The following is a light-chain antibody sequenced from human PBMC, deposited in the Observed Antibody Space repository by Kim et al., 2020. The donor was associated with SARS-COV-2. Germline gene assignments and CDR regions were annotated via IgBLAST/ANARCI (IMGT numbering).Light chain of an antibody. CDR2: GVS. Sequence: SPGERATLSCRASQSVSSSFLAWYQQKPGQAPRLLFYGVSSRATGIPDRFSGSGSGTDFTLTISRLEPEDFAVYYCQQYGRPPLTFGGGTKVDIK. V-gene: IGKV3-20*01. CDR3: QQYGRPPLT. J-gene: IGKJ4*01. CDR1: QSVSSSF.